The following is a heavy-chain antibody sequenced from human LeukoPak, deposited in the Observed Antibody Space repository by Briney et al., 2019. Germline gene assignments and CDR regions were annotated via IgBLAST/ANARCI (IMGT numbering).Heavy chain of an antibody. CDR3: ARVGRDIVLMVYAINYYYYMDV. V-gene: IGHV3-7*01. CDR2: IKQDGSEK. D-gene: IGHD2-8*01. Sequence: GGSLRLSCAASGFTFSSYWMSWVRQAPGKGLEWVANIKQDGSEKYYVDSVKGRFTISRDNAKNSLYLQMNSLRAEDTAVYYCARVGRDIVLMVYAINYYYYMDVWGKGTTVTVSS. J-gene: IGHJ6*03. CDR1: GFTFSSYW.